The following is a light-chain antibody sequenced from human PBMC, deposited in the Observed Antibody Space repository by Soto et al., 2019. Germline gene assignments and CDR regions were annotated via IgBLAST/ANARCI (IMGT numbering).Light chain of an antibody. J-gene: IGKJ3*01. CDR3: QHYGTSAL. V-gene: IGKV3-20*01. Sequence: EIVLTQSPGTLSLSRGERATLSCRASQSVSSSYLAWYQQKPGQAPRLLIYDASRATGIPDRFSASGSGTDFTLTITRLEPEDFAVYYCQHYGTSALFGPGTKVEI. CDR2: DAS. CDR1: QSVSSSY.